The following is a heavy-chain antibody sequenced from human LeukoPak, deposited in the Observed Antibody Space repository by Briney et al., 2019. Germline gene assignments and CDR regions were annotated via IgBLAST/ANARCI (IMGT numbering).Heavy chain of an antibody. CDR2: IYYSGST. CDR1: GGSISSSSYY. V-gene: IGHV4-39*01. D-gene: IGHD3-22*01. CDR3: ARNDYYDSSLFDY. Sequence: SETLSLTCTVSGGSISSSSYYWGWIRQPPGKGLEWSGSIYYSGSTYYNPSLKSRVTISVDTSKNQFSLKLSSVTAAATAVYYCARNDYYDSSLFDYWGQGTLVTVSS. J-gene: IGHJ4*02.